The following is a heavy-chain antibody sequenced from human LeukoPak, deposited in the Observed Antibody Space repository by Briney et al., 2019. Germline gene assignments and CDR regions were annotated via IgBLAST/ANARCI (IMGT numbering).Heavy chain of an antibody. Sequence: PGGSLRLSCAAFGFTFSSYEMNWVRQAPGKGLEWVSYISSSGSTIYYADSVKGRFTISRDNAKNSLYLQMNSLRAEDTAVYYCASLGVDDFWSGQLDYWGQGTLVTVSS. J-gene: IGHJ4*02. V-gene: IGHV3-48*03. D-gene: IGHD3-3*01. CDR2: ISSSGSTI. CDR3: ASLGVDDFWSGQLDY. CDR1: GFTFSSYE.